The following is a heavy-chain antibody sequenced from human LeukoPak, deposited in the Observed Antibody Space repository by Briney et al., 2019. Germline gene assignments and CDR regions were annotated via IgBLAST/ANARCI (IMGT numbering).Heavy chain of an antibody. V-gene: IGHV3-23*01. CDR3: AKGIVVVVAATPEYFQH. D-gene: IGHD2-15*01. CDR1: GFTFSSYA. CDR2: ISGSGGST. J-gene: IGHJ1*01. Sequence: GGSLRLSCAASGFTFSSYAMSWVRQAPGKGLEWVSAISGSGGSTYYADSVKGRFTISRDNFKNTLYLQMNSLRAEDTAVYYCAKGIVVVVAATPEYFQHWGQGTLVTVSS.